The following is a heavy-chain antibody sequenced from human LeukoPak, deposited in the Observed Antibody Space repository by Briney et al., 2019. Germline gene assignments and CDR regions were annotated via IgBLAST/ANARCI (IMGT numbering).Heavy chain of an antibody. J-gene: IGHJ4*02. CDR2: IYYSGST. V-gene: IGHV4-39*01. D-gene: IGHD6-13*01. Sequence: SETLSLTCTVSGGSISSSRYYWGWIRQPPGKGLEWIGNIYYSGSTYYNPSLKSRLTISVDTSKNQFSLKLSSVTDADTAVYYCASRISSSWYYFDYWGQGTLVTVSS. CDR1: GGSISSSRYY. CDR3: ASRISSSWYYFDY.